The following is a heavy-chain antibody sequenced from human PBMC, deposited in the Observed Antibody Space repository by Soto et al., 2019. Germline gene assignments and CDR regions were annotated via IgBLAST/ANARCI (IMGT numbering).Heavy chain of an antibody. V-gene: IGHV3-23*01. J-gene: IGHJ4*02. Sequence: EVQLLESGGGLVQPGGSLRLSCAASGFTFSSYALSWVRQAPGKGLEWVSAISGSGCSTYYADSVKGRFTISRDNSKNTLYLQMTSLRAEDTAVYYCAKGLLYVTSQLDYWGQGTLVTVSS. D-gene: IGHD2-2*01. CDR2: ISGSGCST. CDR3: AKGLLYVTSQLDY. CDR1: GFTFSSYA.